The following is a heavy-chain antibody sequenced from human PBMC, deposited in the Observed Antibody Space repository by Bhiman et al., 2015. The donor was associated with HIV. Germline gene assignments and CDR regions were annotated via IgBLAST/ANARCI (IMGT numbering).Heavy chain of an antibody. CDR1: GFTFNNYA. CDR2: ISPGGSDT. D-gene: IGHD6-6*01. V-gene: IGHV3-23*01. CDR3: AKRIEYSSPSAYFDS. J-gene: IGHJ4*02. Sequence: EVQLLESGGDLVQPGGSLRLSCAASGFTFNNYAMSWVRQAPGKGLEWVSAISPGGSDTYYADSVRGRFTISRDNSKNTFYLQMNSLRAEDSAEYYCAKRIEYSSPSAYFDSWGQGTLVTVSS.